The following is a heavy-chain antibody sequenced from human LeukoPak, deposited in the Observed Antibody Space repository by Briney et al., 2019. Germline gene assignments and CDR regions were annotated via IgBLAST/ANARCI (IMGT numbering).Heavy chain of an antibody. Sequence: GGSLRLSCEASGFTFSSYSMDWVRQAPGKGLERVSSITSSSSHIYYADSVKGRFTISRDNAKNSVYLQMNSLRAEDTAVYYCARVKMEATVTTFHYYCMDVWGVGTTVTVSS. CDR1: GFTFSSYS. CDR2: ITSSSSHI. V-gene: IGHV3-21*06. D-gene: IGHD4-11*01. CDR3: ARVKMEATVTTFHYYCMDV. J-gene: IGHJ6*03.